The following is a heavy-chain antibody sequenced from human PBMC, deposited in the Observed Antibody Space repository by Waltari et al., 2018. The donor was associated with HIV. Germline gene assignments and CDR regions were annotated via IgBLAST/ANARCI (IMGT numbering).Heavy chain of an antibody. V-gene: IGHV4-34*09. Sequence: WSWIRQSPGKGLEWLGDISHIGDTANNPSVRERLSMSVDASKRQVSLKLLSVTVADTAVYYCARSPMGSQVKFDRWAYFDSWGQGSPVTVSS. D-gene: IGHD1-26*01. CDR2: ISHIGDT. CDR3: ARSPMGSQVKFDRWAYFDS. J-gene: IGHJ4*02.